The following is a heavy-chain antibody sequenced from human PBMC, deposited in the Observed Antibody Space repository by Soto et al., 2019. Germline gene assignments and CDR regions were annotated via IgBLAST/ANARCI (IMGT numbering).Heavy chain of an antibody. CDR1: GGSFSGYY. CDR2: INHSGST. Sequence: SETLSLTCAVYGGSFSGYYWSWIRQPPGKGLEWIGEINHSGSTNYNPSLKSRVTISVDTSKNQFSLKLSSVTAADTAVYYCARARIAVFYYRGQRTLVTVSS. V-gene: IGHV4-34*01. J-gene: IGHJ4*02. D-gene: IGHD6-19*01. CDR3: ARARIAVFYY.